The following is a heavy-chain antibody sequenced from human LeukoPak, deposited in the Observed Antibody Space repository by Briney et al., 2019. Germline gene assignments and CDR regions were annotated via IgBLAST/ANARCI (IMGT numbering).Heavy chain of an antibody. D-gene: IGHD3/OR15-3a*01. V-gene: IGHV3-21*01. CDR3: ARSGWTNWFDP. CDR2: ISSRGNYV. J-gene: IGHJ5*02. Sequence: GGSLRLSCAASGLTFSNSSMNWVRQAPGKGLEWVSSISSRGNYVYYADSVRGRFTVSRDNAENSLYLQMNSLSGEDTAVYYCARSGWTNWFDPWGQGTLVTLSS. CDR1: GLTFSNSS.